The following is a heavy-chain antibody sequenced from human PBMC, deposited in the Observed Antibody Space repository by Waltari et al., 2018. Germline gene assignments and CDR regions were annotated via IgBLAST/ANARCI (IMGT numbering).Heavy chain of an antibody. CDR2: IRKKTNSYST. CDR3: ARVMMAPGTFSFDY. D-gene: IGHD2-8*01. V-gene: IGHV3-72*01. J-gene: IGHJ4*02. CDR1: GLTFGDHY. Sequence: EVQLGECGGGVVQPGGSLRLCCADSGLTFGDHYMDWVRQAPGKGLEWVGRIRKKTNSYSTDYAASVKGRFTISREDSENSLYLQMNSLKTEDTAVYYCARVMMAPGTFSFDYWGQGTLVTVSS.